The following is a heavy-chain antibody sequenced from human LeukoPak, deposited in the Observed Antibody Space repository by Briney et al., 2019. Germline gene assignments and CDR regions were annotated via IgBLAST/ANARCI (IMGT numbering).Heavy chain of an antibody. D-gene: IGHD3-10*01. CDR2: IYHSGST. V-gene: IGHV4-4*02. CDR3: ARDGESEELVSDAFDI. CDR1: GGSISSSNW. J-gene: IGHJ3*02. Sequence: PSETLSLTCAVSGGSISSSNWWSWVRQPPGKGLEWIGEIYHSGSTNYNPSLKSRVTISVDKSKNQFSLKLSSVTAADMAVYYCARDGESEELVSDAFDIWGQGTMVTVSS.